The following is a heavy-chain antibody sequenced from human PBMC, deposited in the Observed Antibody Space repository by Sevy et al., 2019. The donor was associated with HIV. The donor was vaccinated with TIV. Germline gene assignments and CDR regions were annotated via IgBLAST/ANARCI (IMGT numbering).Heavy chain of an antibody. V-gene: IGHV3-9*03. CDR3: AKGVLRYFDWFGYYYYYMDV. CDR1: GFTFDDYA. J-gene: IGHJ6*03. CDR2: ISWNSGSI. Sequence: GGSLRLSCAASGFTFDDYAMHWVRQAPGKGLEWVSGISWNSGSIGYADSVKGRFTISRDNAKNSLYLQMNSLRAEDMDLYYCAKGVLRYFDWFGYYYYYMDVWGKGTTVTVSS. D-gene: IGHD3-9*01.